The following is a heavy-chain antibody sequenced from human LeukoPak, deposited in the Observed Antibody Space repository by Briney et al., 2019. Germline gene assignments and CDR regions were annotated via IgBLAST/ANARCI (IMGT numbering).Heavy chain of an antibody. CDR2: ISSRGSTI. CDR3: ARGNNDYGDNGKIRFGYMDV. J-gene: IGHJ6*03. Sequence: GGSLRLSCAASVFTFRDYYMTWIRQAPGKGLEWVSYISSRGSTILYADSVKGRFTISRDNAKNSLYLQMNSLRAEDTAVYYCARGNNDYGDNGKIRFGYMDVWGKGTTVTVSS. CDR1: VFTFRDYY. D-gene: IGHD4-17*01. V-gene: IGHV3-11*04.